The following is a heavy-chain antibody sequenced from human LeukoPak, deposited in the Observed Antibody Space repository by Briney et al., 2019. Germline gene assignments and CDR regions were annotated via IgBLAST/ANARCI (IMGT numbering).Heavy chain of an antibody. CDR1: GYSISSGYY. Sequence: SETLSLTCTVSGYSISSGYYWGWIRQPPGKGLEWIGSIYHSGSTYYNPSLKSRVTMSVDTSKNQFSLKLSSVTAADTAVYYCARDEPRSSQIYDYWGQGTLVTVSS. J-gene: IGHJ4*02. CDR3: ARDEPRSSQIYDY. D-gene: IGHD6-13*01. CDR2: IYHSGST. V-gene: IGHV4-38-2*02.